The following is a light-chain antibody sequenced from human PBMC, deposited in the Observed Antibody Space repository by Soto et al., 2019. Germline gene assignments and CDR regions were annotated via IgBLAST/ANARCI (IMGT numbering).Light chain of an antibody. J-gene: IGLJ1*01. Sequence: QSVLTQPASVSGSPGQSITIPCTGASSDVGGYNYVSWYQQRPDEAPKLMIYDVNNRPSGVSNRFSGSKSGNTASLTISGLQAEDEADYYCSSYTSSITYVFGTGTRVTVL. CDR1: SSDVGGYNY. V-gene: IGLV2-14*01. CDR3: SSYTSSITYV. CDR2: DVN.